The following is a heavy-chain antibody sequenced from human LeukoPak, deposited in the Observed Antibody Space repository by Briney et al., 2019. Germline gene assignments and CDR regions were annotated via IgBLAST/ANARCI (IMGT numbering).Heavy chain of an antibody. CDR1: GYTFTSYD. J-gene: IGHJ5*02. Sequence: ASVKVSCKASGYTFTSYDINWVRQATGQGLEWMGWMNPNSGNTGYAQKFQGRVTMTSNTSISTAYMELSSLRSEDTAVYYCARGYYDSSGYYQNWFDPWGQGTLVTVSS. CDR3: ARGYYDSSGYYQNWFDP. D-gene: IGHD3-22*01. V-gene: IGHV1-8*01. CDR2: MNPNSGNT.